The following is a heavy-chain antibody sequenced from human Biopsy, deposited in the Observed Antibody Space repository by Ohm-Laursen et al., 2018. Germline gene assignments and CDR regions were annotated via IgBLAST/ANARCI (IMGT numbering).Heavy chain of an antibody. CDR2: INQSGST. J-gene: IGHJ6*02. D-gene: IGHD5-12*01. CDR1: GESSSGYF. Sequence: SETLSLTCAVTGESSSGYFWNWIRKPPGKGLEWIGEINQSGSTKYNPSLKRRATLSADSSNSQFSLRLTSVTAADTAIYYCARGSGYFKLDVWGQGTTVTVSS. V-gene: IGHV4-34*01. CDR3: ARGSGYFKLDV.